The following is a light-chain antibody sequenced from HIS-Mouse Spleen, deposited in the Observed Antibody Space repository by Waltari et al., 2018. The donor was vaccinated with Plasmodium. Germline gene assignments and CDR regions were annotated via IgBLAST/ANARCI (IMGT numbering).Light chain of an antibody. CDR2: DAS. CDR3: QQRSNWPRVLT. Sequence: EIVLTQSPVTLSLSPGERATPPCRASQSVSSYLAWYQQKPGQAPRLLIYDASNRATGIPARFSGSGSGTDFTLTISSLEPEDFAVYYCQQRSNWPRVLTFGGGTKVEIK. CDR1: QSVSSY. J-gene: IGKJ4*01. V-gene: IGKV3-11*01.